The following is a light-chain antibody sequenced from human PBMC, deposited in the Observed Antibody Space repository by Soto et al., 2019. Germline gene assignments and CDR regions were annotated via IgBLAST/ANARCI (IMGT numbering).Light chain of an antibody. CDR3: SSYTTSTPYV. Sequence: QSVLTQPGSVSGSPGQSITISCTGTSSDVGAYNFVSWYQHHPGRAPKLIIYEVTIRPSGVSNRFSGSKSGNTASLTISGLQAEDEADYYCSSYTTSTPYVFGSGTKV. J-gene: IGLJ1*01. CDR2: EVT. V-gene: IGLV2-14*01. CDR1: SSDVGAYNF.